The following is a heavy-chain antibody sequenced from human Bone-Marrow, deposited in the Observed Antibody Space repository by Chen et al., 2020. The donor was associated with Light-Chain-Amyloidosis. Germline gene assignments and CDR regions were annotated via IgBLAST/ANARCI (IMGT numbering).Heavy chain of an antibody. CDR1: GFTFDDYG. Sequence: EVQLVESGGGVVRPGGSLRLSCAASGFTFDDYGMSWVRQAPGEGLEWVSGINWNGGSTGYADSVKGRFTTSRDNAKSSLYLQMNRLGAEDTALYYCARGRSLAAARLYYYDVDVWGKGTTVSVSS. CDR2: INWNGGST. V-gene: IGHV3-20*04. D-gene: IGHD6-13*01. CDR3: ARGRSLAAARLYYYDVDV. J-gene: IGHJ6*03.